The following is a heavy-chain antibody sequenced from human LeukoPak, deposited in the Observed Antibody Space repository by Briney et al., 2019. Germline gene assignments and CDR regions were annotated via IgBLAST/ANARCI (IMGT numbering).Heavy chain of an antibody. Sequence: EASVKVSCRASGYTFTNYGVNWVRQAPGQGLEWMGWINTNTRNPTYAQGFTGRFVFSLDTSLSTAYLQISSLKAEDTAVYYCARDKYQLPYEIDYWGQGTLVTVSS. CDR1: GYTFTNYG. V-gene: IGHV7-4-1*02. D-gene: IGHD2-2*01. CDR2: INTNTRNP. CDR3: ARDKYQLPYEIDY. J-gene: IGHJ4*02.